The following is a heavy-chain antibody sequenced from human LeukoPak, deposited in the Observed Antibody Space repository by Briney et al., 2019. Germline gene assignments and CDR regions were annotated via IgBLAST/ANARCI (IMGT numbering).Heavy chain of an antibody. CDR1: GGSISSYY. CDR2: IYYSGST. CDR3: ARITEYYFDY. D-gene: IGHD3-16*01. J-gene: IGHJ4*02. V-gene: IGHV4-59*01. Sequence: PSETLSLICTVSGGSISSYYWSWIRQPPGKGLEWIGYIYYSGSTNYNPSLKSRVTISVDTSKNQFSLKLSSVTAADTAVYYCARITEYYFDYWGQGTLVTVSS.